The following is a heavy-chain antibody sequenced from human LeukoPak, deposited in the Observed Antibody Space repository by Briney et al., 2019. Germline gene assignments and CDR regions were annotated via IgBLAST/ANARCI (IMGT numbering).Heavy chain of an antibody. V-gene: IGHV4-31*03. CDR3: ARGYYYDSSGYYNY. CDR1: GGSISSGGYY. Sequence: SETLSLTCTVSGGSISSGGYYWSWIRQHPGQGLEWIGYIYYSGSTYYNPSLKSRVTISVDTSKNQFSLKLSSVTAADTAVYYCARGYYYDSSGYYNYWGQGTLVTVSS. D-gene: IGHD3-22*01. J-gene: IGHJ4*02. CDR2: IYYSGST.